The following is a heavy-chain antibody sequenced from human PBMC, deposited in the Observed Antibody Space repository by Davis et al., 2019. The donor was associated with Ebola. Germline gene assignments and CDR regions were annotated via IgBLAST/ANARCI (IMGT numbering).Heavy chain of an antibody. D-gene: IGHD4-11*01. Sequence: PGGSLRLSCTVSGGSISSHYWSWIRQPPGKGLEWIGYISCSGNTNYNPSLKSRVTVSVDTSKNQFSLQLSSVTAADTAVYYCTRALMTYSTLTTRYYYYGVDVWGQGTTVTVSS. J-gene: IGHJ6*02. V-gene: IGHV4-59*11. CDR2: ISCSGNT. CDR1: GGSISSHY. CDR3: TRALMTYSTLTTRYYYYGVDV.